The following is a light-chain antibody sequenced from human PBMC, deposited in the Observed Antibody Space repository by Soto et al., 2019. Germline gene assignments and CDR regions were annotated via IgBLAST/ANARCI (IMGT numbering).Light chain of an antibody. CDR3: QQRSNWPST. CDR2: DAS. Sequence: EIVLTQSPATLSLSPGERAALSCRASQSVSSYLAWYQQKPGQAPRLLIYDASKRAPGIPARFTGSGSGTDFTLTVSSLAPEDFAVYFCQQRSNWPSTLGGGTKVEI. J-gene: IGKJ4*01. V-gene: IGKV3-11*01. CDR1: QSVSSY.